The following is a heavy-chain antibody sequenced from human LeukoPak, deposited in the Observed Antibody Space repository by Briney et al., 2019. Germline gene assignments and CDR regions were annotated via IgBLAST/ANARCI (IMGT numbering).Heavy chain of an antibody. CDR1: GGSISSSSYY. CDR2: IYYSGST. CDR3: ARVGSGNRGRYYYYYYYMDV. J-gene: IGHJ6*03. D-gene: IGHD1-26*01. V-gene: IGHV4-39*07. Sequence: SDTLSLTCTVSGGSISSSSYYWGWIRQPPGKGVEWIGSIYYSGSTYYNPSLKSRVTISVDTSKNQFSLKLSSVTAADTAVYYCARVGSGNRGRYYYYYYYMDVWGKGTTVTVSS.